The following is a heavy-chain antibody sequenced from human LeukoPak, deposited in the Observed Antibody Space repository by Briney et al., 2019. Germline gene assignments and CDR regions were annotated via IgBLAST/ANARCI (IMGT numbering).Heavy chain of an antibody. D-gene: IGHD3-22*01. CDR1: GGSISSGSYY. V-gene: IGHV4-61*02. J-gene: IGHJ3*02. CDR3: ARGQYYYDSSGYYPPSDAFDI. Sequence: SETLSLTCTVSGGSISSGSYYWSWIRQPAGKGLEWIGRIYTSGSTNYNPSLKSRVTISVDTSKNQFSLKLSSVTAADTAVYYCARGQYYYDSSGYYPPSDAFDIWGQGTMVTVSS. CDR2: IYTSGST.